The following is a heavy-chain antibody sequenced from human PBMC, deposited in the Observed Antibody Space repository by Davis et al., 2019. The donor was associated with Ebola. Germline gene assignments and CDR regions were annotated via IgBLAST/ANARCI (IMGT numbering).Heavy chain of an antibody. Sequence: HTGGSLRLSCTASGFTFSSYAMNWVRQAPGKGLVWVSRIKSDGSSTSYADSVRGRFTISRDNAKNSLYLQMNSLRAEDTAVYYCARALGGEDDWGQGTLVTVSS. CDR3: ARALGGEDD. J-gene: IGHJ4*02. D-gene: IGHD3-16*01. CDR2: IKSDGSST. V-gene: IGHV3-74*01. CDR1: GFTFSSYA.